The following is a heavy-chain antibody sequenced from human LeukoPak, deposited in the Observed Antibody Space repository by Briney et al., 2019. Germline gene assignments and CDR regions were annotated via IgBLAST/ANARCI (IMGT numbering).Heavy chain of an antibody. J-gene: IGHJ4*02. V-gene: IGHV3-9*01. CDR2: ISWNSGSI. CDR3: AKDRASGGGYYFDY. Sequence: GGSLRLSCAASGFTFDDYAMHWVRQAPGKGLEWVSGISWNSGSIGYADSVKGRFTISRDNAKNSLYLQMNSLRAEDTALYYCAKDRASGGGYYFDYWGQGTLVTVSS. D-gene: IGHD2-15*01. CDR1: GFTFDDYA.